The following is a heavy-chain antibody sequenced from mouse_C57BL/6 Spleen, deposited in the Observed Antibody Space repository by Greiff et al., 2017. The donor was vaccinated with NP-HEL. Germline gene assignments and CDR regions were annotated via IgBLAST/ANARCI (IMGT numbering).Heavy chain of an antibody. D-gene: IGHD2-2*01. CDR2: IDPSDSYT. CDR1: GYTFTSYW. J-gene: IGHJ2*01. CDR3: ARKAGLGRYFDY. Sequence: VQLQQPGAELVMPGASVKLSCKASGYTFTSYWMHWVKQRPGQGLEWIGEIDPSDSYTNYNQKFKGKSTLTVDKSSSTAYMQLSSLTSEDSAVYYCARKAGLGRYFDYWGQGTTLTVSS. V-gene: IGHV1-69*01.